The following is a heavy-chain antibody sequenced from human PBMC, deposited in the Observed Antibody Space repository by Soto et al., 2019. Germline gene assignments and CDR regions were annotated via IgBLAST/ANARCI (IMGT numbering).Heavy chain of an antibody. D-gene: IGHD1-7*01. CDR3: ASRDPGTSVDY. Sequence: PWETLFLTCAVSGGSFTSNNWWTWVRQPPGQGLEWIGEIYRTGSTNYNPSLKSRVTISLDKSENQFSLKVTSLTAADTAVYYCASRDPGTSVDYWGQGTLVTVSS. CDR2: IYRTGST. J-gene: IGHJ4*02. CDR1: GGSFTSNNW. V-gene: IGHV4-4*02.